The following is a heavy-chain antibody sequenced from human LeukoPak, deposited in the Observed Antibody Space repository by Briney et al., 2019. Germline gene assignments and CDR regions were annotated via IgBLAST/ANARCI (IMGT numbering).Heavy chain of an antibody. D-gene: IGHD3-22*01. CDR3: ARELRYDNSDSGAF. CDR2: IYYSVST. CDR1: GGSISSFY. Sequence: SETLSLTCTVSGGSISSFYWSWIRQPPGKGLEWIGYIYYSVSTNYNPSPKSRVTISVDTSKNQFSLKLSSVTAADTAVYYCARELRYDNSDSGAFWGQGTVVTVSS. J-gene: IGHJ3*01. V-gene: IGHV4-59*01.